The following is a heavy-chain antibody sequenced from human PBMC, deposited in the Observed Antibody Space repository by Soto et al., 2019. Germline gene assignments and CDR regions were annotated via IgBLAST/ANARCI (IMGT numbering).Heavy chain of an antibody. CDR3: AKKGLYCSGGSCHDTHGMDV. CDR2: ISYDGSNK. V-gene: IGHV3-30*18. CDR1: GFTFSSYG. J-gene: IGHJ6*02. Sequence: GGSLRLSCAASGFTFSSYGMHWVRQAPGKGLEWVAVISYDGSNKYYADSVKGRFTISRDNSKNTLYLQMNSLRAEDTAVYYCAKKGLYCSGGSCHDTHGMDVWGQGTTVTVSS. D-gene: IGHD2-15*01.